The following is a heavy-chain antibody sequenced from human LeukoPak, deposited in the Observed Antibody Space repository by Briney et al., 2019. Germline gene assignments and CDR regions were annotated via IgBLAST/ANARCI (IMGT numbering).Heavy chain of an antibody. D-gene: IGHD2-15*01. Sequence: GGFLRLSCVASGFTFSNYGMHWVRQAPGKGLEWVAFIEYDGTDTHFADSVRGRFTISRDNSEDTLYLQIITLRAVDTAVYYCARNRLRATATYMDVWGKGTTVTVSS. CDR2: IEYDGTDT. CDR1: GFTFSNYG. J-gene: IGHJ6*04. V-gene: IGHV3-30*02. CDR3: ARNRLRATATYMDV.